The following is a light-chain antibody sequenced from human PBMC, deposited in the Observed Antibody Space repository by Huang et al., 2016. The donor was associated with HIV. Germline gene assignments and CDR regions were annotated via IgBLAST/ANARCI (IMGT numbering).Light chain of an antibody. Sequence: VMTQSPASLSASPGARVTLSCRASQGVRTNLAWYQQKPGQAPTLLMFGASTRATGCPPRFSGSGSGTDFTLTFTSLQASDSAIYYGQQYNDWPPLTFGGGTKVEI. J-gene: IGKJ4*01. CDR3: QQYNDWPPLT. CDR2: GAS. V-gene: IGKV3D-15*01. CDR1: QGVRTN.